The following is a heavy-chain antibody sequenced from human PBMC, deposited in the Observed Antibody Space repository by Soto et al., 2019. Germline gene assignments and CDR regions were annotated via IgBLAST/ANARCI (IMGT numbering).Heavy chain of an antibody. D-gene: IGHD1-7*01. CDR1: GGSISSGGYY. Sequence: LSLTCTVSGGSISSGGYYWSWIRQHPGKGLEWIGYIYYSGSTYYNPSLKSRVTISVDTSKNQFSLKLSSVTAADTAVYYCARDKLNGYNWFDPWGQGTLVTVSS. V-gene: IGHV4-31*03. J-gene: IGHJ5*02. CDR2: IYYSGST. CDR3: ARDKLNGYNWFDP.